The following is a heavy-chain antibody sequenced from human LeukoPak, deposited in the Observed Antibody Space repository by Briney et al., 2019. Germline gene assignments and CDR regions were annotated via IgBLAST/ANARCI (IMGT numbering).Heavy chain of an antibody. CDR3: ARRIAVAGAFDY. Sequence: SETLSLTCTVSGGSISSSSYHWGWIRQPPGKGLEWIGSIYYSGSTYYNPSLKSRVTISVDTSKNQFSLKLSSVTAADTAVYYCARRIAVAGAFDYWGQGTLVTVSS. D-gene: IGHD6-19*01. V-gene: IGHV4-39*01. J-gene: IGHJ4*02. CDR1: GGSISSSSYH. CDR2: IYYSGST.